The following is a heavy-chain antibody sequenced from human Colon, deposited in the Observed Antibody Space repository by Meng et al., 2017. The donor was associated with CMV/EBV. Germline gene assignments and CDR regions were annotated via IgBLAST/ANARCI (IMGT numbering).Heavy chain of an antibody. V-gene: IGHV4-59*11. CDR2: VYYSGSA. D-gene: IGHD1-1*01. J-gene: IGHJ4*02. CDR3: ARGLGHASNNSHDY. CDR1: GESMRSHY. Sequence: SETLSLTCTVSGESMRSHYWSWIRQPPGKGLEWMGHVYYSGSATYSSSLKSRVSISLDMSKNQFSLKLRSVTAADTAMYFCARGLGHASNNSHDYWGQGTLVTVSS.